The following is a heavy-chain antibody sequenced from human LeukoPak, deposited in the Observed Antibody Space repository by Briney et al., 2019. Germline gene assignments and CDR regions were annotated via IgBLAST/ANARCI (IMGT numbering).Heavy chain of an antibody. Sequence: PSETLSLTCTVSGGSISSYYWSWIRQPPGKGLEWIGHIYYSGSTNYNPSLKSRFTISVDTSKNQFSLKLSSVTAADTAVYYCARKQWLGANDAFDIWGQGTMVTVSS. D-gene: IGHD6-19*01. CDR1: GGSISSYY. CDR3: ARKQWLGANDAFDI. CDR2: IYYSGST. J-gene: IGHJ3*02. V-gene: IGHV4-59*08.